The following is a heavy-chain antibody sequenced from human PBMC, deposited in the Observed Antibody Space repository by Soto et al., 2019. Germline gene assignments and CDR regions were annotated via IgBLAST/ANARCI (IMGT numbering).Heavy chain of an antibody. CDR2: FDPEDGET. CDR1: GYTLTELS. D-gene: IGHD5-12*01. J-gene: IGHJ3*02. Sequence: ASVKVSCKVSGYTLTELSLHWVRQAPGKGLEWMGGFDPEDGETIYAQKFQGRVTMTEDTSTDTAYMELSSLRSEDTAVYYCATDVDLLADAFDIWGQGTMVTVSS. CDR3: ATDVDLLADAFDI. V-gene: IGHV1-24*01.